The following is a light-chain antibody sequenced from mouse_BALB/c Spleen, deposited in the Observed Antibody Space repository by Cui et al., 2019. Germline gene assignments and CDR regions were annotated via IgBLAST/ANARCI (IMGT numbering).Light chain of an antibody. V-gene: IGKV14-111*01. CDR3: LQDDEFPLT. CDR2: RAN. J-gene: IGKJ5*01. Sequence: DIQMTQSPSSMYASLGERVTITCKASQDINSYLSWFQQKPGKSPKTLIYRANRLVDGVPSRFSGSGSGQDYSLTISSLEYEDMGIYYCLQDDEFPLTFGAGTKLELK. CDR1: QDINSY.